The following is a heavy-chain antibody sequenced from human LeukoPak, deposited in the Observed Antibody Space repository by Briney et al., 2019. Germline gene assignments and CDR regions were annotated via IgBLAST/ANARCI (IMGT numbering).Heavy chain of an antibody. J-gene: IGHJ4*02. Sequence: GGSLRLSCAASGFTFSSYSMNWVRQAPGKGLEWVSSISSSSSYIYYADSVKGRFTISRDNAKNSLYLQMNSLRAEDTAVYYCARGSYYYDSSGYCDIDYWGQGTLVTVSS. D-gene: IGHD3-22*01. V-gene: IGHV3-21*01. CDR1: GFTFSSYS. CDR3: ARGSYYYDSSGYCDIDY. CDR2: ISSSSSYI.